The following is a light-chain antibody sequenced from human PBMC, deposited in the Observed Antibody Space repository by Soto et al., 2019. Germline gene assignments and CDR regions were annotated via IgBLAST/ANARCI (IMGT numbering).Light chain of an antibody. CDR1: SSDVGSYNL. V-gene: IGLV2-23*01. CDR3: CSYADSSRIYV. CDR2: EGS. J-gene: IGLJ1*01. Sequence: QPASVSGSPGQSITISCTGTSSDVGSYNLVSWYQQHPGKAPKLMIYEGSKRPSGISNRFSGSKSGNTASLTISGLQAEDEAEYYCCSYADSSRIYVFGSGTKLTVL.